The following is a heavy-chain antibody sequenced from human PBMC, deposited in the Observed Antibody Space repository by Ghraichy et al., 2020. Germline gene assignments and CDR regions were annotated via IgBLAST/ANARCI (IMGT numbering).Heavy chain of an antibody. CDR1: GFTFGNYG. J-gene: IGHJ5*02. CDR3: AAAGNADYPNDWFDP. Sequence: GGSLRLSCVASGFTFGNYGMNWVRQAPGKGLEWVSSITWKSGNIDYGDSVKGRFTVSRDNAKNSLFLQMNSLRAEDTGFYYCAAAGNADYPNDWFDPWGQGPLVTVSS. V-gene: IGHV3-21*01. D-gene: IGHD4-17*01. CDR2: ITWKSGNI.